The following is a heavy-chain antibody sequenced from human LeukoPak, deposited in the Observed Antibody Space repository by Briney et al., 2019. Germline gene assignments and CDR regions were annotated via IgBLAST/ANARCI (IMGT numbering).Heavy chain of an antibody. CDR1: GYTFTGYY. D-gene: IGHD1-26*01. J-gene: IGHJ4*02. CDR2: INPNSGGT. CDR3: ATILGGSSLAYLDC. V-gene: IGHV1-2*02. Sequence: VASVKVSCEASGYTFTGYYIHWVRQAPGQGLEWMGWINPNSGGTNYAQKFQGRVTMTIDTSISSAYMEVNSLRSDDTAVYYCATILGGSSLAYLDCWGQGTLATVSS.